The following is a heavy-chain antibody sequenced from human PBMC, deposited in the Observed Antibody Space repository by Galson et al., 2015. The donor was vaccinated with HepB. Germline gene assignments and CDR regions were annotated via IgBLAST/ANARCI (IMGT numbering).Heavy chain of an antibody. Sequence: SLRLSCAASGFTFSNAWMSWVRQAPGKGLEWVGRIKSKTDGGTTDYAAPVKGRFTISRDDSKNTLYLQMNSLKTEDTAVYYCVLDFGELLRDYWGQGTLVTVSS. D-gene: IGHD1-26*01. CDR3: VLDFGELLRDY. CDR2: IKSKTDGGTT. J-gene: IGHJ4*02. CDR1: GFTFSNAW. V-gene: IGHV3-15*01.